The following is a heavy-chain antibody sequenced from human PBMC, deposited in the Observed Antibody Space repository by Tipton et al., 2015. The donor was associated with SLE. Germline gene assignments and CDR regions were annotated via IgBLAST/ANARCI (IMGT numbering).Heavy chain of an antibody. CDR3: ARDAGGSLGMESYYYYMDV. J-gene: IGHJ6*03. D-gene: IGHD7-27*01. Sequence: TLSLTCSVSGGSITTYYWSWIRQPPGKGLEWIGYVYNSGSTYYNPSLKSRVTMSIDTSKNQFSLNLSSVTAADTAVYYCARDAGGSLGMESYYYYMDVWSKGTTVTVSS. CDR1: GGSITTYY. CDR2: VYNSGST. V-gene: IGHV4-59*01.